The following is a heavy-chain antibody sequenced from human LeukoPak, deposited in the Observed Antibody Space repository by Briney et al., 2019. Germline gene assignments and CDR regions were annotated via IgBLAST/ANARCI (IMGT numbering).Heavy chain of an antibody. D-gene: IGHD1-26*01. Sequence: PGGSLRLPCAASGFTFSSYWMHWVRQAPGKGLVWVSRINSDGSSTSYADSVKGRFTISRDNAKNTLYLQMNSLRAEDTAVYYCARAMNIKVGATSFDYWGQGTLVTVSS. CDR1: GFTFSSYW. V-gene: IGHV3-74*01. CDR3: ARAMNIKVGATSFDY. CDR2: INSDGSST. J-gene: IGHJ4*02.